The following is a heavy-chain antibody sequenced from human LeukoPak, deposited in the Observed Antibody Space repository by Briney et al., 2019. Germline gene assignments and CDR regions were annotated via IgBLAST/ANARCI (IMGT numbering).Heavy chain of an antibody. CDR2: IDPSDSET. D-gene: IGHD7-27*01. Sequence: GESLKISCKASGYRFTSYWIGWVRQMPGKGLEWMGIIDPSDSETRYTPSLQGHVTISVDKSLTTAYLQWNSLKASDTAMYFCARQTSMGRSGDYWGQGTLVTVSS. J-gene: IGHJ4*02. CDR3: ARQTSMGRSGDY. V-gene: IGHV5-51*01. CDR1: GYRFTSYW.